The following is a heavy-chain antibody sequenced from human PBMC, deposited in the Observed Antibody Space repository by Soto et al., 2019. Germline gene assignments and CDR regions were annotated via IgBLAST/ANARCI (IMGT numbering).Heavy chain of an antibody. Sequence: QVQLVQSGAEVKKPGASVKVSCKASGYTFTSYGISWVRQAPGQGLEWMGWISAYNGNTNYAQKLQGRVTMTTDTSTSTAYMELRSLRSDDTAVYYCARVTAGAPRITATTLGPDYWGQGTLVTVSS. V-gene: IGHV1-18*01. CDR1: GYTFTSYG. CDR2: ISAYNGNT. CDR3: ARVTAGAPRITATTLGPDY. D-gene: IGHD4-17*01. J-gene: IGHJ4*02.